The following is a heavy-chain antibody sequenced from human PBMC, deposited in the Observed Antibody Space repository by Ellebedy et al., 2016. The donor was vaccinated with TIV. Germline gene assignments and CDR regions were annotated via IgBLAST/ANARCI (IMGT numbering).Heavy chain of an antibody. V-gene: IGHV3-7*01. D-gene: IGHD6-19*01. CDR3: ARDQGWAVAGTTRFDY. Sequence: PGGSLRLSCAASGFTFSSYWMSGVRQAPGKGLEWVASIKQEGSETRYVDSVKGRFTISRDNVKNLLYLQLSSLRTEDTAVYYCARDQGWAVAGTTRFDYWGQGTLVTVSS. CDR1: GFTFSSYW. J-gene: IGHJ4*02. CDR2: IKQEGSET.